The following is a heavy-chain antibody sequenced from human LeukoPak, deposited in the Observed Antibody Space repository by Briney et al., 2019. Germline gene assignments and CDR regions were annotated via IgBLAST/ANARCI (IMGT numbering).Heavy chain of an antibody. V-gene: IGHV3-30*04. CDR3: AKDIYGGNWPNDY. D-gene: IGHD4-23*01. CDR1: GFTFRSYA. CDR2: ISYDGTKK. Sequence: GRSLRLSCAAAGFTFRSYAMHWVRQAPGKGLEWVAVISYDGTKKYYADSVKGRFTISRDNAKNSLYLQMNSLRAEDTAVYYCAKDIYGGNWPNDYWGQGTLVTVSS. J-gene: IGHJ4*02.